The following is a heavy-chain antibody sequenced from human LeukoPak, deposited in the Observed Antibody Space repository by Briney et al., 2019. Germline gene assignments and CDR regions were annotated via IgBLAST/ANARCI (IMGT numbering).Heavy chain of an antibody. CDR3: ARHGGYRYYMDV. V-gene: IGHV5-51*01. CDR1: EYSFPNYC. Sequence: GESLKISCKHSEYSFPNYCVGWVRQMPGKGLEWMGIIYPDDSDTRYSPSFQGQVTISADKSISTAYLQWSSLKASDTAMYYCARHGGYRYYMDVWGKGTTVTISS. D-gene: IGHD5-12*01. CDR2: IYPDDSDT. J-gene: IGHJ6*03.